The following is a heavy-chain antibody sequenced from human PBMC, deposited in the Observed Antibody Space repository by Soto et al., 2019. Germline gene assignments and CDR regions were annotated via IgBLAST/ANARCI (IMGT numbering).Heavy chain of an antibody. D-gene: IGHD6-19*01. CDR3: ATLGSSGWGDYSSVWRHNYYYHYGMDV. CDR2: IYYIGST. J-gene: IGHJ6*02. CDR1: GGSISSGGYY. V-gene: IGHV4-31*03. Sequence: SETLSLTCTVSGGSISSGGYYWNWIRQHPGKGLEWIGYIYYIGSTYYNPSLKSRVTISLDTSKNQFSLKLSSVTAADTAVYYCATLGSSGWGDYSSVWRHNYYYHYGMDVWGQGTTVTVSS.